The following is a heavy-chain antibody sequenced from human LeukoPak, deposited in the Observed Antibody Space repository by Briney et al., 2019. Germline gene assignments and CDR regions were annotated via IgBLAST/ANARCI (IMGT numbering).Heavy chain of an antibody. J-gene: IGHJ4*02. Sequence: GASVMFSCKASGYTFTEYYMHWVRQAPGQGLEWMGWINPTSGGTTYAQKLQGRVTMTRDTSISTAYMELTRLTSDDTAVYYCARDFRGAGSVDYWGQGTLVTVSS. V-gene: IGHV1-2*02. CDR1: GYTFTEYY. D-gene: IGHD3-10*01. CDR3: ARDFRGAGSVDY. CDR2: INPTSGGT.